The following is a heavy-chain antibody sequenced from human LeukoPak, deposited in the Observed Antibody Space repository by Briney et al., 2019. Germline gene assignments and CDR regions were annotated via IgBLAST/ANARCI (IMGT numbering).Heavy chain of an antibody. D-gene: IGHD3-10*01. Sequence: SETLSLTCTVSGGSMSGNYWSWIRQPPGKGLEWIGYIYYSGSTNYNPSLKSRVTISVDTSKKQFSLKMSSVTAADTAVYYCARGGSGIANYFDPWGQGILVTVSS. V-gene: IGHV4-59*01. CDR1: GGSMSGNY. CDR3: ARGGSGIANYFDP. CDR2: IYYSGST. J-gene: IGHJ5*02.